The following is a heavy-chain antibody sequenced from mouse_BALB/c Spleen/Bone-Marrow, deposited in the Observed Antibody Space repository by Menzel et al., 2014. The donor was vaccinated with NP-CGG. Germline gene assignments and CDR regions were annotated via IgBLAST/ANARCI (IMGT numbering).Heavy chain of an antibody. CDR2: ISSGGST. V-gene: IGHV5-6-5*01. Sequence: EVNVVESGGGLVKPGGSLKLSCAASGFTFSSYAMSWVRQTPEKRLEWVASISSGGSTYYPDSVKGRFTISRDNARNILYLQMSSLRSEDTAMYYCARGGAGNWFAYWGQGTLVTVSA. D-gene: IGHD2-1*01. J-gene: IGHJ3*01. CDR3: ARGGAGNWFAY. CDR1: GFTFSSYA.